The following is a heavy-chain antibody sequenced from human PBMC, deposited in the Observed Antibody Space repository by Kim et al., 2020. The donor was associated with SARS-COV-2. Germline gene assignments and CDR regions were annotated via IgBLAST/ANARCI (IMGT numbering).Heavy chain of an antibody. J-gene: IGHJ6*02. CDR1: GYSFTSYW. Sequence: GESLKISCKGSGYSFTSYWISWVRQMPGKGVEWMGRIDPSDSYTNYSPSFQGHVTISADKSISTAYLQWSSLKASDTAMYYCARLQTIAAAGTGYYYGMDVWGQGTTVTVSS. CDR2: IDPSDSYT. V-gene: IGHV5-10-1*01. CDR3: ARLQTIAAAGTGYYYGMDV. D-gene: IGHD6-13*01.